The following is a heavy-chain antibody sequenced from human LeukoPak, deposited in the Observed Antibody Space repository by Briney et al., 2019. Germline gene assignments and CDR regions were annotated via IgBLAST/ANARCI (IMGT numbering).Heavy chain of an antibody. J-gene: IGHJ4*02. D-gene: IGHD6-13*01. V-gene: IGHV4-59*01. CDR2: IYYSGST. CDR1: GGSISNYY. Sequence: SETLSLTCTVSGGSISNYYWSWIRQPPGKGLEWIGYIYYSGSTHYNPSLNSRVTISVDTSKNQFSLKLTSVTAADTAVYYCARDMGSVAGHDYWGQGTLATVSS. CDR3: ARDMGSVAGHDY.